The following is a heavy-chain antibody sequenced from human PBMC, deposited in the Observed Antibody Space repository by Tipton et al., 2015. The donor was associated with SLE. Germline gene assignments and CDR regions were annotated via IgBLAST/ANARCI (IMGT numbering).Heavy chain of an antibody. CDR2: IIPIFGTA. Sequence: QLVQSGAEVKKPGASVKVSCKASGGTFSSYAISWVRQAPGQGLEWMGGIIPIFGTANYAQKFQGRVTITADTSTSTAYMELSSRRSEDTAVYYCAREKDYGGNSDWYFDLWGRGTLVTVSS. CDR3: AREKDYGGNSDWYFDL. V-gene: IGHV1-69*06. CDR1: GGTFSSYA. J-gene: IGHJ2*01. D-gene: IGHD4-23*01.